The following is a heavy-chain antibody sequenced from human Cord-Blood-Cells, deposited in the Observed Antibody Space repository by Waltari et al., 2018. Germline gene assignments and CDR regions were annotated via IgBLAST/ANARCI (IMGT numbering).Heavy chain of an antibody. V-gene: IGHV1-69*06. CDR2: IIPIFGTA. D-gene: IGHD2-2*01. Sequence: QVQLVQSGAEVKKPRSSVKVSCKASGGTFSSYAISWVRQAPGQGLEWMGGIIPIFGTAKYAQKFQGRVTITADKSTSTAYMELSSLRSEDTAVYYCAREGGIVPAAMFDYWGQGTLVTVSS. CDR3: AREGGIVPAAMFDY. J-gene: IGHJ4*02. CDR1: GGTFSSYA.